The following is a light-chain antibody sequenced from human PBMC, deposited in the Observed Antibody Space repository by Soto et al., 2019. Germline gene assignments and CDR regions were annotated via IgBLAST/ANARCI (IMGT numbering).Light chain of an antibody. CDR2: SNS. CDR1: SSNIGSNY. V-gene: IGLV1-47*02. CDR3: AAWDDSLSAVV. J-gene: IGLJ2*01. Sequence: QSVLTQPPSASGAPGQRVTISCSGSSSNIGSNYVYWYQQFPGTAPKRLIYSNSQRPSGVPDRFSGSKSGTSASLAISGLRSEDEADYYCAAWDDSLSAVVFGGGTQLTVL.